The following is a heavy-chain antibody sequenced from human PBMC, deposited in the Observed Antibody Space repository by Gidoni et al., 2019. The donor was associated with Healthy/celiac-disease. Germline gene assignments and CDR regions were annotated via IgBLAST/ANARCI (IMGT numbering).Heavy chain of an antibody. CDR1: GGSLSRTNW. CDR2: IYHSGST. D-gene: IGHD1-26*01. V-gene: IGHV4-4*02. Sequence: QVQLQESGPGLVKPSGTLSLTAAVSGGSLSRTNWWSGVRHHSVKGLEWIREIYHSGSTNYNPSLKSRVTISVDKSKNQFSLKLSSVTAADTAVYYCAKRGRYSGSYSYYYYGMDVWGQGTTVTVSS. CDR3: AKRGRYSGSYSYYYYGMDV. J-gene: IGHJ6*02.